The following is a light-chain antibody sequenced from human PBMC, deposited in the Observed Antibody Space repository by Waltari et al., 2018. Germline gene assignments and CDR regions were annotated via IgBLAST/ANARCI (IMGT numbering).Light chain of an antibody. CDR2: DAS. Sequence: ELVMTQSPVTLSVSPGERATLSFRASQSVSSKLAWYQQKPGQAPRLLIYDASTRAAGIPVRFAGSGSGTEFTLSISSVESEDFALYYCQQYDHWPQYTFGQGTKLQIK. CDR3: QQYDHWPQYT. V-gene: IGKV3-15*01. CDR1: QSVSSK. J-gene: IGKJ2*01.